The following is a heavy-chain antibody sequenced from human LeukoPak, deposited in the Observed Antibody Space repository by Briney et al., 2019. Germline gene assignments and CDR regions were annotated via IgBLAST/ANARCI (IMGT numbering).Heavy chain of an antibody. Sequence: GGSLRLSCAASGFTFSSDAMSWVRQAPGKGLEWVSAISGSGGSTYYADSVKGRFTISRDNSKNTLYLQMNSLRAEDTAVYYCAKDDGSVVVPPSVDYWGQGTLVTVSS. CDR1: GFTFSSDA. V-gene: IGHV3-23*01. D-gene: IGHD2-2*01. J-gene: IGHJ4*02. CDR2: ISGSGGST. CDR3: AKDDGSVVVPPSVDY.